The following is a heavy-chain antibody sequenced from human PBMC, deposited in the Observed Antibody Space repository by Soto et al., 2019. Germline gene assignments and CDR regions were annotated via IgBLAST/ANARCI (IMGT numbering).Heavy chain of an antibody. Sequence: EVQLLESGGGWVRPGGSLRLSCQASGLTFTTYDMSWVRQAPWKGLEWVSTISGSGRNTDYADSVKGRFTISRDNSKNMLYLQMNSLIAEDTALYYCAYRTGFDYWGQGALVTVSS. CDR3: AYRTGFDY. V-gene: IGHV3-23*01. CDR2: ISGSGRNT. J-gene: IGHJ4*02. CDR1: GLTFTTYD.